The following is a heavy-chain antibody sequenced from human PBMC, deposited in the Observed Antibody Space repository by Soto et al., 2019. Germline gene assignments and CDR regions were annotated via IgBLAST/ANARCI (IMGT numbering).Heavy chain of an antibody. CDR3: ASLICSRSGCPSWYFDL. D-gene: IGHD2-15*01. J-gene: IGHJ2*01. V-gene: IGHV3-64*07. CDR2: ISSNGGST. CDR1: GFTFSTYA. Sequence: EVQLVESGGGLVQPGGSLRLSCAASGFTFSTYAIHWVRQAPGKGLEYVSAISSNGGSTYYADSVKGRFAISRDNSQNTMYLQMGSLRAEDMAVYYCASLICSRSGCPSWYFDLWGRGTLVTVSS.